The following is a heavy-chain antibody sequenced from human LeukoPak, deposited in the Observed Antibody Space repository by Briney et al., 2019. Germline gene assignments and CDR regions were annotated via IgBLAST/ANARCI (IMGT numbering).Heavy chain of an antibody. CDR3: ARGDYYDSSLADY. J-gene: IGHJ4*02. V-gene: IGHV3-33*08. CDR1: GFTFSSYA. Sequence: GGSLRLSCAASGFTFSSYAMSWVRQAPGKGLEWVAVIWYDGSNKYYADSVKGRFTISRDNSKNTLYLQMNSLRAEDAAVYYCARGDYYDSSLADYWGQGTLVTVSS. CDR2: IWYDGSNK. D-gene: IGHD3-22*01.